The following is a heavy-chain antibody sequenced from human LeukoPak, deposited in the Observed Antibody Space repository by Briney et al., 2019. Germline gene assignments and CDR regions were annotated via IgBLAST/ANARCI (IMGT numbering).Heavy chain of an antibody. CDR3: ARGGGRSSSSSFDY. J-gene: IGHJ4*02. CDR1: GGSFSGYY. V-gene: IGHV4-34*01. Sequence: PSETLSLTCAVYGGSFSGYYWSWIRQPPGKGLEWIGEINHSGSTNYNPSLKSRVTISLDTSKNQFSLKLSSVTAADTAVYYCARGGGRSSSSSFDYWGQGTLVTVSS. CDR2: INHSGST. D-gene: IGHD6-6*01.